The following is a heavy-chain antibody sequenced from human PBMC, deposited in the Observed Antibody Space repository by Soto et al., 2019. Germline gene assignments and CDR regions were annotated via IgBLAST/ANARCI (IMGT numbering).Heavy chain of an antibody. D-gene: IGHD3-10*01. CDR2: VSGDGGNT. CDR3: TKEMGRGAGTSPDFDY. Sequence: GGSLRLSWAGSGFTFSGHAMIWVRQAPGTGLEWVLAVSGDGGNTYYRDSVKGRFHVSRDNSKNMVFLQMDSLRAEDTALYYCTKEMGRGAGTSPDFDYWGQGIQVTVSS. J-gene: IGHJ4*02. CDR1: GFTFSGHA. V-gene: IGHV3-23*01.